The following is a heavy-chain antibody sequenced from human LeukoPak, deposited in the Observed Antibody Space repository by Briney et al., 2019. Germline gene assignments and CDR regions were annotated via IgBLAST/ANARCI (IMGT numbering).Heavy chain of an antibody. CDR3: ARGASSSSAIGYYYYYMDV. J-gene: IGHJ6*03. D-gene: IGHD3-16*01. CDR1: GGSISGYY. V-gene: IGHV4-4*07. Sequence: SETLSLTCTVSGGSISGYYCSWIRQPAGKGLEWIGRMYTSGSTNYNPSLKSRVTISVDTSKNQFSLNLSSVTAADTAVYYCARGASSSSAIGYYYYYMDVWGKGTTVTVSS. CDR2: MYTSGST.